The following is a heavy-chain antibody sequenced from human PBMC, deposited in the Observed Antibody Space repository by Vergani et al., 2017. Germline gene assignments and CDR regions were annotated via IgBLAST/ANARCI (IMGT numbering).Heavy chain of an antibody. Sequence: VQLVESGGGVVQPGRSLRLSCAASGFTFDDYAMHWVRQAPGKGLEWVSGINWNSGTIGYADSVKGRFTISRDNAKNSLYLQMNSLRTEDTALYYCTKDIRRFYSSSSGGFDYWGQGTLVTVSS. J-gene: IGHJ4*02. D-gene: IGHD6-6*01. CDR2: INWNSGTI. CDR3: TKDIRRFYSSSSGGFDY. CDR1: GFTFDDYA. V-gene: IGHV3-9*01.